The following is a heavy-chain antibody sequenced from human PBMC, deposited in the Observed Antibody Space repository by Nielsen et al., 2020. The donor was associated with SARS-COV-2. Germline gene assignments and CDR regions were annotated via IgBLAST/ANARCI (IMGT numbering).Heavy chain of an antibody. Sequence: GSLRLSCAVYGGSFSGYYWSWIRQPPGKGLEWIGEINHSGSTNYNPSLKSRVTISVDTSKNQFSLKLSSVTAADTAVYYCARHLTSFSYSSSWYGGGYYYYGMDVWGQGTTVTVSS. CDR3: ARHLTSFSYSSSWYGGGYYYYGMDV. J-gene: IGHJ6*02. CDR1: GGSFSGYY. CDR2: INHSGST. D-gene: IGHD6-13*01. V-gene: IGHV4-34*01.